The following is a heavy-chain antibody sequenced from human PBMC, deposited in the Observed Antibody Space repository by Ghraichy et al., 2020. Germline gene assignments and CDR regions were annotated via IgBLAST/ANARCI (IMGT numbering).Heavy chain of an antibody. D-gene: IGHD4-17*01. CDR3: VRHYGDSSHYFDC. V-gene: IGHV4-59*01. CDR2: IYYSGST. CDR1: GGSISGYY. Sequence: SETLSLTCSVSGGSISGYYWSWIRQPPGKGLEWIGYIYYSGSTNYNPSLKSRVTISVDTSKSQFSLKLSSVTAADTAVYYCVRHYGDSSHYFDCWGQGTLVTVSS. J-gene: IGHJ4*02.